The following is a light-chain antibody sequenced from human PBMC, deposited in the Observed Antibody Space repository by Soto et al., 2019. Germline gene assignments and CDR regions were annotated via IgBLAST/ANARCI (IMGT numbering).Light chain of an antibody. J-gene: IGKJ4*01. CDR2: AAS. CDR3: QQYTSNPLT. CDR1: QYIGSW. V-gene: IGKV1D-16*01. Sequence: DIQMTQSPSSLSAFVGDRVTISCRASQYIGSWLTSYHQKPGRAPKSLIYAASTLRSGVPSRFSGSGSGTDFTLTINSLQPEDSGTYYCQQYTSNPLTFGGGTQVEI.